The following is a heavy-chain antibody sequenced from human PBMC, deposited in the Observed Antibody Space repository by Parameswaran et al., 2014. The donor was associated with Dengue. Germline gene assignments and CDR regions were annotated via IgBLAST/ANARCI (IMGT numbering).Heavy chain of an antibody. V-gene: IGHV3-21*01. D-gene: IGHD3-10*01. J-gene: IGHJ6*02. CDR1: GFTFSSYS. CDR2: ISSSSSYI. CDR3: ARDQIGEDYYYYGMDV. Sequence: GGSLRLSCAASGFTFSSYSMNWVRQAPGKGLEWVSSISSSSSYIYYADSVKGRFTISRDNAKNSLYLQMNSLRAEDTAVYYCARDQIGEDYYYYGMDVWGQGTTVTVSS.